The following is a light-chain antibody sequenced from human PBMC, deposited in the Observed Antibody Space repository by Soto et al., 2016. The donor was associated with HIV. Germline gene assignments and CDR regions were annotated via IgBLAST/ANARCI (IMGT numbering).Light chain of an antibody. V-gene: IGKV1-12*01. CDR2: GAS. CDR3: QQSYSTPPFT. J-gene: IGKJ3*01. Sequence: DIQMTQSPSSVSASVGDRVTITCRASQDISRWLAWYQQTPGKAPKLLISGASVLHTGVPSRFSGSGSGTDFTLTICSLQPEDFATYYCQQSYSTPPFTFGPGTKVDIK. CDR1: QDISRW.